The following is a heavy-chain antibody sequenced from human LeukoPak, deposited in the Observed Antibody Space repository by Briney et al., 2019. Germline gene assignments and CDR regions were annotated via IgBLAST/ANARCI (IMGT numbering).Heavy chain of an antibody. J-gene: IGHJ4*02. Sequence: PGRSLRLSCSASGFTFSSYGMHWVRQAPGKGLEWVAVISYDGSNKFHADSVKGRFTISRDNSKNTLYLQMNTLRAGDTAVYSCAKNGRGYSSDYFDYWGQGTLVTVSS. CDR3: AKNGRGYSSDYFDY. V-gene: IGHV3-30*18. D-gene: IGHD5-18*01. CDR1: GFTFSSYG. CDR2: ISYDGSNK.